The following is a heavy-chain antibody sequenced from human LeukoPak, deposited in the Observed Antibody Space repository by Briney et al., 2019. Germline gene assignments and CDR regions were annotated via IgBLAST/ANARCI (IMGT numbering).Heavy chain of an antibody. CDR2: IGAYNGNT. CDR1: GGTFSSYA. Sequence: ASVKVSCKASGGTFSSYAISWVRQAPGQGLEWMGWIGAYNGNTNYAQKLQGRVTMTTDTSTSTAYMELRSLRSDDTAVYYCARVRGAGFWSVTDPDYYYYYYMDVWGKGTTVTVSS. CDR3: ARVRGAGFWSVTDPDYYYYYYMDV. J-gene: IGHJ6*03. V-gene: IGHV1-18*01. D-gene: IGHD3-3*01.